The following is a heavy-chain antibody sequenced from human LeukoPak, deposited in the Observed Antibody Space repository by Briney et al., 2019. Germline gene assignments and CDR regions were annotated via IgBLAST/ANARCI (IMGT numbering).Heavy chain of an antibody. Sequence: GASVKVSCKASGYSFTTYVMNWVRQAPGQGLEWMGWINTNTGIPTYAQGFTGRFVFSMDTSVSTAYLQISSLKAEDTAVYYCARMKYSGGSCYSNYWGQGTLVTVSS. CDR3: ARMKYSGGSCYSNY. D-gene: IGHD2-15*01. J-gene: IGHJ4*02. V-gene: IGHV7-4-1*02. CDR2: INTNTGIP. CDR1: GYSFTTYV.